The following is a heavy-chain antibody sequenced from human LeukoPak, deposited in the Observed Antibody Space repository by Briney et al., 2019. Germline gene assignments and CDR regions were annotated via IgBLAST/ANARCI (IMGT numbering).Heavy chain of an antibody. D-gene: IGHD2-2*01. Sequence: ASVKVSCKASGYTFTSYDINWVRQATGQGLEWMGWMNPNSGNTGYAQKFQGRVTMTRNTSISTAYMELSSLRSEDTAVYYCARGSIVVVPAAKGGWFDPWGQGTLVTVSS. CDR3: ARGSIVVVPAAKGGWFDP. CDR2: MNPNSGNT. V-gene: IGHV1-8*01. CDR1: GYTFTSYD. J-gene: IGHJ5*02.